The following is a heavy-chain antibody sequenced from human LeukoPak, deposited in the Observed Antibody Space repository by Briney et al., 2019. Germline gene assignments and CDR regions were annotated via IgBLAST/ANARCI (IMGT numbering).Heavy chain of an antibody. D-gene: IGHD3-10*01. V-gene: IGHV3-48*01. Sequence: PGGSLRLSCAASGFTFSSFSMNWVRQAPGKGLEWVSYISTSSSTIYYADSVKGRFTISRDNAKNSLYLQMNSLRAEDTAVYYCAKSLLWFGDVGAAFDIWGQGTMVTVSS. J-gene: IGHJ3*02. CDR1: GFTFSSFS. CDR3: AKSLLWFGDVGAAFDI. CDR2: ISTSSSTI.